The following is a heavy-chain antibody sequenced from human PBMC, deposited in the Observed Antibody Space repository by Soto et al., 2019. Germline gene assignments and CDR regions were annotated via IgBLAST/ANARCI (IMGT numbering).Heavy chain of an antibody. CDR3: AKTWFGSITTDY. CDR2: ITNSGDST. D-gene: IGHD3-10*01. J-gene: IGHJ4*02. CDR1: GFTFSTYA. V-gene: IGHV3-23*01. Sequence: GGSLRLSCAASGFTFSTYALSWVRQAPGKGLEWVSAITNSGDSTYYADSVKGRFTISRDNSKNTLYLQMSSLRAEDTAVYYCAKTWFGSITTDYWGQGTLVTVPQ.